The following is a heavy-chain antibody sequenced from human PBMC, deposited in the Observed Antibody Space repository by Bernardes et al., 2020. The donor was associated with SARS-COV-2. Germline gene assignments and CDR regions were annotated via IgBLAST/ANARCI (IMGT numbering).Heavy chain of an antibody. CDR1: DYTFTNYW. CDR3: ARRRYGDYGPDV. CDR2: IYPGDSDT. D-gene: IGHD4-17*01. J-gene: IGHJ6*02. Sequence: GESLKISCKGSDYTFTNYWIGWVRQMPGKGLEWMGIIYPGDSDTKYSPSFQGRVTISADKSVNTAYLQWSSLKASDTAIYYCARRRYGDYGPDVWGQGTTVTVSS. V-gene: IGHV5-51*01.